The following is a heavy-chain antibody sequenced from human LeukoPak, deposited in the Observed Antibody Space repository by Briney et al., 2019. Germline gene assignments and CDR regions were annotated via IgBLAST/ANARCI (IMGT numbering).Heavy chain of an antibody. Sequence: PGGSLRLSCAASGFTVSSNYMSWLRQAPGKGLEWVSVIYDGGTTYYADSVKGRFTISRDNSKNTLYLQMNSLRAEDTAVYYFAREGYSSGWSFDYSGQGTLVTVSS. CDR1: GFTVSSNY. D-gene: IGHD6-19*01. J-gene: IGHJ4*02. V-gene: IGHV3-66*02. CDR3: AREGYSSGWSFDY. CDR2: IYDGGTT.